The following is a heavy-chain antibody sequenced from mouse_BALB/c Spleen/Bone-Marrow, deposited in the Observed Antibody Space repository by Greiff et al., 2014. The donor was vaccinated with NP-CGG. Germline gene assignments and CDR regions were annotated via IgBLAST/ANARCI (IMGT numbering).Heavy chain of an antibody. D-gene: IGHD1-1*02. Sequence: EVKRVESGGGLVKPGGSLKLSCAASGFTFSDFYMFWFRQTPEKRLEWVATISNGGTYTYYPDSVKGRFTISRDNAKNNLYLQMSSLKSEDTAMYYCARSGERYGAMDYWGQGTSVTVTS. V-gene: IGHV5-4*02. CDR3: ARSGERYGAMDY. CDR2: ISNGGTYT. J-gene: IGHJ4*01. CDR1: GFTFSDFY.